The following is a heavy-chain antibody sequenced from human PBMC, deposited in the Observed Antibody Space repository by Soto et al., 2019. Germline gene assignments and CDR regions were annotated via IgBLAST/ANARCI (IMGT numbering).Heavy chain of an antibody. J-gene: IGHJ6*02. D-gene: IGHD2-2*01. CDR3: ARDLTIVPATHPRLENYGMDV. Sequence: ASVKVSCKASGYSFTSYGISWVRRAPGQGLEWMGWISPYNGHTQFVERFQGRVTMTTDTSTRTAYMELRNLRSDDTAHYYCARDLTIVPATHPRLENYGMDVWGQGTTVTVSS. CDR1: GYSFTSYG. CDR2: ISPYNGHT. V-gene: IGHV1-18*01.